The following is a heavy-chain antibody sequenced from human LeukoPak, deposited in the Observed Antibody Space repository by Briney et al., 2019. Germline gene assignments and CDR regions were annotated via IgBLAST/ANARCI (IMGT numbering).Heavy chain of an antibody. J-gene: IGHJ4*02. V-gene: IGHV1-69*05. Sequence: APVKVSCKASGGNFISYAVSWVRQAPGQGLEWMGGIIPMFGTSNYAQKFQSRVTITTDESTTTAYMELSSLSPEDTAVYYCATYTLSQFWSGYYHFDYWGQGTLVSVSS. CDR2: IIPMFGTS. CDR1: GGNFISYA. CDR3: ATYTLSQFWSGYYHFDY. D-gene: IGHD3-3*01.